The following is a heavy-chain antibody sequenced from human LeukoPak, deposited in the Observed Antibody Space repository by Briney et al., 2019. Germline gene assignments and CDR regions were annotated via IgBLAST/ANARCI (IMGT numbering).Heavy chain of an antibody. CDR1: GFTFSSYA. D-gene: IGHD3-22*01. J-gene: IGHJ4*02. CDR3: AKDPYYDSSGYYSSLYYFDY. CDR2: ISGSGGST. Sequence: GGSLRLSCAASGFTFSSYAMSWVRQAPGKGLEWVSAISGSGGSTYYADSVKGRFTISRDNSKNTLYLQMNSLRAEGTAVYYCAKDPYYDSSGYYSSLYYFDYWGQGTLVTVSS. V-gene: IGHV3-23*01.